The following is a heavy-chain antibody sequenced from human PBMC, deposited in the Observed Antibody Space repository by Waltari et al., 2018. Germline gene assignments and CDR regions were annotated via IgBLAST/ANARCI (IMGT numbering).Heavy chain of an antibody. V-gene: IGHV3-23*03. CDR1: GFTFSSYA. CDR2: SYSGGSIT. D-gene: IGHD1-26*01. J-gene: IGHJ4*02. Sequence: EVQLLESGGGLVQPGESLRLSCAAPGFTFSSYAMSWVRQAPGKGPEWVSGSYSGGSITYYADFVKDRFNISRDKYMNTLYLQMNSLRAEDTAVYYCAKNSGSYYGYWGQGTLVTVSS. CDR3: AKNSGSYYGY.